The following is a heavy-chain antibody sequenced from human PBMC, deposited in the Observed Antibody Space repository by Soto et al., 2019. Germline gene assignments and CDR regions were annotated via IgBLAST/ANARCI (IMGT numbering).Heavy chain of an antibody. J-gene: IGHJ6*02. CDR3: TQDYDFWSGYYYYYYYGMDV. CDR2: IKSIPDGGTT. D-gene: IGHD3-3*01. CDR1: GFTISEAW. Sequence: GGSLRLSCAASGFTISEAWVNWVRQAPGMGLEWVGRIKSIPDGGTTDFAAPVKARFAISRDDSKNMVYLQINSLNTEDTAVYYCTQDYDFWSGYYYYYYYGMDVWGQGTTVTVSS. V-gene: IGHV3-15*07.